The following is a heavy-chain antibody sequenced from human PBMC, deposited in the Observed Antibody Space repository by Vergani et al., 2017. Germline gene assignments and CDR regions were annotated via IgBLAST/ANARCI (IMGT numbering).Heavy chain of an antibody. D-gene: IGHD5-18*01. CDR1: GGSISSYY. V-gene: IGHV4-59*01. CDR2: IYYSGCT. CDR3: AGDHAYSYGSDPGNGFDP. Sequence: QVQLQESGPGLVKPSETLSLTCTVSGGSISSYYWSWIRQPPGKGLEWIGYIYYSGCTNDNPPLKSRVTISVDTSKNQFSRKLSSVTAADTAVYYCAGDHAYSYGSDPGNGFDPWGQGTLVTVSS. J-gene: IGHJ5*02.